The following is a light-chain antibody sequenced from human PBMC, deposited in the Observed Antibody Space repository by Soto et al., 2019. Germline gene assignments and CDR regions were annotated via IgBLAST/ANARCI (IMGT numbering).Light chain of an antibody. CDR2: DAS. V-gene: IGKV3-11*01. CDR1: QSLSNY. CDR3: QQRGIWPPT. Sequence: EVVLTQSPATLSLSPGERATLSCRASQSLSNYLAWYQQKPGQTPSLLIYDASNRATDIQARFSGSGSGTDFTLTISSLDPEDFAVYFCQQRGIWPPTFGPGTKVEI. J-gene: IGKJ3*01.